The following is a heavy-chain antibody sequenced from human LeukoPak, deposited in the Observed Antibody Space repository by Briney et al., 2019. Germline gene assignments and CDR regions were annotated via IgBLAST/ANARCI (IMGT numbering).Heavy chain of an antibody. CDR2: IYYTGST. D-gene: IGHD3-10*01. V-gene: IGHV4-59*08. CDR1: GGSINGYY. CDR3: ARHLPISLVRGYYYTMDI. Sequence: SETLSLTCTVSGGSINGYYWSWIRQPPGKGLEYIGFIYYTGSTSYNPSLKGRVTISVDTSKNQFSLKLNSVTAADTAMYYCARHLPISLVRGYYYTMDIWGQGTTVTDSS. J-gene: IGHJ6*02.